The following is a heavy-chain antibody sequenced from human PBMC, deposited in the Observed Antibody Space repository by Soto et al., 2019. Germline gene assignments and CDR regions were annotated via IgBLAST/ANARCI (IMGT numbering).Heavy chain of an antibody. V-gene: IGHV1-18*01. CDR2: ISAYNGNT. J-gene: IGHJ6*02. CDR1: GYTFTSYG. D-gene: IGHD6-6*01. Sequence: ASVKVSCKASGYTFTSYGISWVRQAPGQGLEWMGWISAYNGNTNYAQKLQGRVTMTEDTSTDTAYMELSSLRSEDTAVYYCATEVVGLVPAYGMDVWGQGTTVTVSS. CDR3: ATEVVGLVPAYGMDV.